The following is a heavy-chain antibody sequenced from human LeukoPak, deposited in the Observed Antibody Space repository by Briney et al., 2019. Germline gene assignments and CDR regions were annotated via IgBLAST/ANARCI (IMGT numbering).Heavy chain of an antibody. Sequence: GASVKVSCKASGGTFSSYAISWVRQAPGQGLEWMGGIIPIFGTANYAQKFQGRVTITADESTSTAYMELSSLRSEDTAVYYCARAPPLAYCGGDCYSDAFDIRGQGTMVTVSS. D-gene: IGHD2-21*02. CDR3: ARAPPLAYCGGDCYSDAFDI. V-gene: IGHV1-69*13. CDR2: IIPIFGTA. CDR1: GGTFSSYA. J-gene: IGHJ3*02.